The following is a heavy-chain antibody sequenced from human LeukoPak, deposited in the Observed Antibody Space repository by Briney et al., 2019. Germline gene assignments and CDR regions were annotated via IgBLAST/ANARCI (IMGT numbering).Heavy chain of an antibody. Sequence: ASVKVSCKTCGYTFTELSMQWVRQAPGNGREWMGGFDPEEGETIYAQKFQGRATMTADTSTDTAYMELSSLRSEDTAVYYCATGYRCSSSNCYGYYYYYMIVWGKGTTVTVSS. CDR3: ATGYRCSSSNCYGYYYYYMIV. CDR1: GYTFTELS. J-gene: IGHJ6*03. V-gene: IGHV1-24*01. CDR2: FDPEEGET. D-gene: IGHD2-2*01.